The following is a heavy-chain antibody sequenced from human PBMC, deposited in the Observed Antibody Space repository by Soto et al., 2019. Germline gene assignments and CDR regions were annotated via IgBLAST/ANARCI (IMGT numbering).Heavy chain of an antibody. Sequence: KTSETLSLTCAVYGGSFSGYYWSWIRQPPGKWLEWIGEINHSGSTNYNPSLKSRVTISVDTSKNQFSLKLSSVTAADTAVYYCARGKRKWELLPKENWFDPWGQGTLVTVSS. D-gene: IGHD1-26*01. J-gene: IGHJ5*02. V-gene: IGHV4-34*01. CDR3: ARGKRKWELLPKENWFDP. CDR2: INHSGST. CDR1: GGSFSGYY.